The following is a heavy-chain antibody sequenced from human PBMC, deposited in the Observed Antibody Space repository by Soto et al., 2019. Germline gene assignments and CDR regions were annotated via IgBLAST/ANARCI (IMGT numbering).Heavy chain of an antibody. CDR1: GGSISSGDYY. J-gene: IGHJ4*02. CDR3: ARVLIVVVTPEVFDY. Sequence: SETLSLTCTVSGGSISSGDYYWSWIRQPPGKGLEWIGYIYYSGSTYYNPSLKSRVTISVDTSKNQFSLKLSSVTAADTAVYYCARVLIVVVTPEVFDYWGQGTQVTVSS. D-gene: IGHD3-22*01. CDR2: IYYSGST. V-gene: IGHV4-30-4*01.